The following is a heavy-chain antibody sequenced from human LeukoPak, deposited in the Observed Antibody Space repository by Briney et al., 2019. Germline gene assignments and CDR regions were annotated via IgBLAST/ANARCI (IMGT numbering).Heavy chain of an antibody. J-gene: IGHJ4*02. CDR2: IYPGDSDT. CDR3: ARQGRGYSYGYDY. Sequence: GESLQISCQGSGYSFTSYWIGWVRQMPGKGMEWMGIIYPGDSDTRYSPSFQGQVTISADKSISTAYLQWSRLKASHTGMYYCARQGRGYSYGYDYGGQGTLVTVSS. V-gene: IGHV5-51*01. CDR1: GYSFTSYW. D-gene: IGHD5-18*01.